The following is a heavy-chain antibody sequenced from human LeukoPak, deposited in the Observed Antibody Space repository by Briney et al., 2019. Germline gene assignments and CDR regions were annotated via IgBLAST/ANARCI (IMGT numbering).Heavy chain of an antibody. V-gene: IGHV3-53*05. CDR1: GFTVSRNY. CDR3: AKDTGSTPGAHYYYYMDI. J-gene: IGHJ6*03. D-gene: IGHD5/OR15-5a*01. CDR2: IYSGGRT. Sequence: GGSLRLSCAASGFTVSRNYMSWVRQAPGKGLEWVSVIYSGGRTYYADSVKGRFTISRDNAKNSLYLQMNSLRAEDTALYYCAKDTGSTPGAHYYYYMDIWGKGTTVTISS.